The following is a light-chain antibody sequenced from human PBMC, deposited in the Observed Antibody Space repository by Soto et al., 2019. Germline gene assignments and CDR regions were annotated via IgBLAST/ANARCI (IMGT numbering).Light chain of an antibody. CDR3: SSYAGYSTSVV. CDR2: EAN. V-gene: IGLV2-23*01. Sequence: QAVVTQPASVSGSPGQSITISCTGTSSDVGSYNLVSWYQQHSGKAPKLMIYEANKRPSGVSDRFSGSKSGNTASLTISGLQAEDEAEYYCSSYAGYSTSVVFGGGTKLTVL. J-gene: IGLJ2*01. CDR1: SSDVGSYNL.